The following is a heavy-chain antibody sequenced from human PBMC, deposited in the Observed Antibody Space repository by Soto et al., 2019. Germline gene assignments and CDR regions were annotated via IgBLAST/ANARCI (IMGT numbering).Heavy chain of an antibody. D-gene: IGHD3-22*01. V-gene: IGHV3-30*18. Sequence: GGSLRLSCAASGFTFSSYVMHCVRQAPGKGLEWVAVISYDGSNKYYADSVKGRFTISRDNSKNTLYLQMNSLRAEDTAVYYCAKAGLVIVVEDYYYGMDVWGQGTTVTVSS. J-gene: IGHJ6*02. CDR3: AKAGLVIVVEDYYYGMDV. CDR1: GFTFSSYV. CDR2: ISYDGSNK.